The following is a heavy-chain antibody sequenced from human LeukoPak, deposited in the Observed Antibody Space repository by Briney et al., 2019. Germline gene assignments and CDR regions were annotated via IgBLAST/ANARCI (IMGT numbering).Heavy chain of an antibody. J-gene: IGHJ6*03. CDR1: GYTFTSYD. D-gene: IGHD5-12*01. CDR3: ARGGGIVATILYYYYYYMDV. Sequence: GASVKVSCKASGYTFTSYDINWVRQATGQELEWMGWMSPNSGNTGYAQKFQGRVTMTRNTSISTAYMELSSLRSEDTAVYYCARGGGIVATILYYYYYYMDVWGKGTTVTVSS. CDR2: MSPNSGNT. V-gene: IGHV1-8*01.